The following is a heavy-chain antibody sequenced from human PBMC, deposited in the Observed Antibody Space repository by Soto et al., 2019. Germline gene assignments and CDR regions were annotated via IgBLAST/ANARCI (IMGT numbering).Heavy chain of an antibody. CDR2: ISGSTSYI. D-gene: IGHD3-22*01. CDR1: GFTFSSYN. CDR3: ARDLREAYDGSGYYGAFNS. V-gene: IGHV3-21*01. Sequence: PGGSLRLSCEASGFTFSSYNMNWVRQAPGKGLEWVSSISGSTSYIYYADSVKGRFTVSRDNPKNSLFLQMNSLRAEDTAVYYCARDLREAYDGSGYYGAFNSWGQGTLVTVSS. J-gene: IGHJ4*02.